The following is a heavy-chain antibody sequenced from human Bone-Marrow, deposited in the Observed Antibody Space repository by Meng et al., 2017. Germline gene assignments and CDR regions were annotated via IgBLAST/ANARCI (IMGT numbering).Heavy chain of an antibody. CDR2: INHSGST. V-gene: IGHV4-34*01. Sequence: QVQVQQWAAGLLKPPETLSLTCAFYGGSFSAYDLSWIRQPPGKGLECLGQINHSGSTNDNPSLKSRVTISIDTSRNQLSLKLSSVTAADTAVYYCRLAYCMGDCVDYWGQGTLVTVSS. CDR3: RLAYCMGDCVDY. CDR1: GGSFSAYD. D-gene: IGHD2-21*01. J-gene: IGHJ4*02.